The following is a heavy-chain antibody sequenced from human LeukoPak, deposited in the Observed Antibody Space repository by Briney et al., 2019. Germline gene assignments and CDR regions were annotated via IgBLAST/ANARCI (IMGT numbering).Heavy chain of an antibody. CDR1: GGSISSGSYY. CDR2: ISTSGTT. V-gene: IGHV4-61*02. CDR3: ARTTEGGYSYGYFYYYYMDV. J-gene: IGHJ6*03. Sequence: SETLSLTRTVSGGSISSGSYYWSWIRQPAGKGLEWIGRISTSGTTNYDPSLKSRVTISVDTSKNHFSLKLSSVTAADTAVYYCARTTEGGYSYGYFYYYYMDVWGKGTTVTISS. D-gene: IGHD5-18*01.